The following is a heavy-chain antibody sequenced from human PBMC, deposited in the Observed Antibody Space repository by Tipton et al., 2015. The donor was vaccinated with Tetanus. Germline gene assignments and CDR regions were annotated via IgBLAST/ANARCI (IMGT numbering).Heavy chain of an antibody. CDR2: IYTSGST. Sequence: LRLSCSVSGDSISSFYWSWIRQPAGKGLEWIGRIYTSGSTNYNPSLKSRVTMSVDTSKRQFSLKLASVTAADTAVYFCARANFDFSKKGPFDSWGQGILVIVSA. D-gene: IGHD3-3*01. J-gene: IGHJ4*02. CDR3: ARANFDFSKKGPFDS. CDR1: GDSISSFY. V-gene: IGHV4-4*07.